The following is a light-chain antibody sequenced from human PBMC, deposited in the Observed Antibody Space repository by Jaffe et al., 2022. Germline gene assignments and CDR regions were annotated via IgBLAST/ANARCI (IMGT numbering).Light chain of an antibody. CDR3: QQYSNWPLT. V-gene: IGKV3-15*01. CDR2: GAS. J-gene: IGKJ4*01. Sequence: EIVMTQSPATLSVSPGERATLSCRASQSVSSNLAWYQQKPGQAPRLLIYGASTRAIGIPARFSGSGFGTEFTVTISSLQSEDFAVYYCQQYSNWPLTFGGGTKVEIK. CDR1: QSVSSN.